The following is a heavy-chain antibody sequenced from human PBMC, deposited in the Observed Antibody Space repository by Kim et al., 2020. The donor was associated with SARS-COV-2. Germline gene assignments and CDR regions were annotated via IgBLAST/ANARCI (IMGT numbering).Heavy chain of an antibody. CDR3: ARDCSSTSCSRS. D-gene: IGHD2-2*01. J-gene: IGHJ5*02. V-gene: IGHV4-34*01. Sequence: YNPSLKRRVTIAVDTSKNQFSLKLGSVTAADTAVYYCARDCSSTSCSRSWGQGTLVTVSS.